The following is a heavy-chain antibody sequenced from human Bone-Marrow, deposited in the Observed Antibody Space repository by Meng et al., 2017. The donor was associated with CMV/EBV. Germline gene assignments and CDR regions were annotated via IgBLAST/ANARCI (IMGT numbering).Heavy chain of an antibody. V-gene: IGHV3-23*01. CDR2: ISGSGGST. J-gene: IGHJ5*02. CDR1: GFTFSSYA. Sequence: GESLRLSCAASGFTFSSYAMSWVRQAPGKGLEWVSAISGSGGSTYYADSVKGRFTISRDNSKNTLYLQMNSLRAEDTAVYYCAKEPPYYYGSGSRGWFDPWGQGTLVTVSS. D-gene: IGHD3-10*01. CDR3: AKEPPYYYGSGSRGWFDP.